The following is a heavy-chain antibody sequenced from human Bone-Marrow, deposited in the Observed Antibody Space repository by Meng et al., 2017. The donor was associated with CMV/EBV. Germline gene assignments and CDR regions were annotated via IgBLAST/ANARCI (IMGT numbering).Heavy chain of an antibody. CDR1: GFTFSSYS. Sequence: GESLKISCAASGFTFSSYSMNWVRQAPGKGLEWVSSISSSSSYIYYADSVKGRFTISRNNAKNSLYLQMHSLRAEDTAVYYCARRVQGKSHGIYYYYYGMDVWGQGTTVTFSS. D-gene: IGHD4-23*01. J-gene: IGHJ6*02. CDR2: ISSSSSYI. CDR3: ARRVQGKSHGIYYYYYGMDV. V-gene: IGHV3-21*01.